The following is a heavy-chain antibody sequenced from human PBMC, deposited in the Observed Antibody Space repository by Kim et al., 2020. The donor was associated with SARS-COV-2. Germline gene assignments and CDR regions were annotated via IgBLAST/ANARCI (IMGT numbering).Heavy chain of an antibody. CDR1: GFTFDDYA. D-gene: IGHD6-13*01. CDR2: ISWNSGYI. CDR3: AKRGCWQQRAGGLDGYWLDS. J-gene: IGHJ5*01. V-gene: IGHV3-9*01. Sequence: GGSLRLSCAASGFTFDDYAVHWVRQAPGKGLEWVSGISWNSGYIDYADSVTGRFTISRDNTKNSLYLQMNSLRPEDTAFYYRAKRGCWQQRAGGLDGYWLDSWGEETLVTVSS.